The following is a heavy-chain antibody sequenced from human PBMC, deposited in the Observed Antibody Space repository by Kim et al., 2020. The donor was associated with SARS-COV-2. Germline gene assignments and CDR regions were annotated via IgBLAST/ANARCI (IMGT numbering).Heavy chain of an antibody. Sequence: GESLKISWEGSGYTFTNYWIGWVRQMPGKGLEWMGIIYPADSDTRYNPSFQGQVTISADKSITTAYLQWSSLKASDTARDYCSRGHTVTTEEAGYCYYG. V-gene: IGHV5-51*01. CDR2: IYPADSDT. CDR1: GYTFTNYW. J-gene: IGHJ6*01. CDR3: SRGHTVTTEEAGYCYYG. D-gene: IGHD4-17*01.